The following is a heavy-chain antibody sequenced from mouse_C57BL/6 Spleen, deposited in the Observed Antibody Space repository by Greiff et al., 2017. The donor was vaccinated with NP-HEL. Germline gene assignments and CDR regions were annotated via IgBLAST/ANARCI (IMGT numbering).Heavy chain of an antibody. Sequence: EVKLMESGGGLVKPGGSLKLSCAASGFTFSDYGMHWVRQAPEKGLEWVAYISSGSSTIYYADTVKGRFTISRDNAKNTLFLQMTRLRSEDTAMYYCASKYYYGSSRHFDDWGQGTTLTVSS. D-gene: IGHD1-1*01. CDR2: ISSGSSTI. J-gene: IGHJ2*01. CDR3: ASKYYYGSSRHFDD. CDR1: GFTFSDYG. V-gene: IGHV5-17*01.